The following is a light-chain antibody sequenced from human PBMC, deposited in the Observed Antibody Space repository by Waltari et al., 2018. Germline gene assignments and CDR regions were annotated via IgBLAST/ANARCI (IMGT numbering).Light chain of an antibody. CDR3: QHYSNVPRT. CDR2: LAS. Sequence: DIVLTQSPDSLAVSLGERATINCTSSQSVLHTSNNNNYLGWYRQKPGQPPKLLIYLASTRESGIPDRFSGSGSGTHFTLTINSLQAEDVAVYYCQHYSNVPRTFGQGTRVEIK. V-gene: IGKV4-1*01. CDR1: QSVLHTSNNNNY. J-gene: IGKJ1*01.